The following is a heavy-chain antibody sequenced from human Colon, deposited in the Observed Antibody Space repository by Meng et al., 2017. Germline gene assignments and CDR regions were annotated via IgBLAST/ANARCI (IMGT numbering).Heavy chain of an antibody. Sequence: QVQLQQWGEGLLKPSGTLSLPCAVYGGSFSGYYWSWIRQPPGKGLEWIGEINHSGSTNYNPSLKSRVTISVDTSKNQFSLKLSSVTAADTAVYYCARERLSSGWYGGRWFDPWGQGTLVTVSS. CDR2: INHSGST. CDR3: ARERLSSGWYGGRWFDP. CDR1: GGSFSGYY. V-gene: IGHV4-34*01. D-gene: IGHD6-19*01. J-gene: IGHJ5*02.